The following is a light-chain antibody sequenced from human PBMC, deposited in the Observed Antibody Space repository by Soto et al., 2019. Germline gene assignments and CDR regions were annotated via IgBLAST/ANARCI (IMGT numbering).Light chain of an antibody. V-gene: IGKV1-33*01. J-gene: IGKJ2*01. CDR1: QDISNY. CDR2: DAS. Sequence: DLQMTQSPSSLSASVGDRVTITCQASQDISNYLNWYQQKPGKAPKLLIYDASNLETAVPSRFSGIGSGTDFTFTISSLQPEDIATYYCPQYDNLPPYTFGQGTKLEIK. CDR3: PQYDNLPPYT.